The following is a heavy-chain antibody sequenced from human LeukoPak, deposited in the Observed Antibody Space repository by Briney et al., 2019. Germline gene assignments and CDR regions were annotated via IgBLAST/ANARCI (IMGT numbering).Heavy chain of an antibody. J-gene: IGHJ5*02. Sequence: GGSLRLSCAASGFTFSDYYMSWIRQAPGKGLEWVSYISSSGSTIYYADSVKGRFTISRDNAKNSLYLQMNSLRAEDTAVYYCTRTVYSTTWERWFDPWGQGTLVTVSS. CDR2: ISSSGSTI. V-gene: IGHV3-11*04. D-gene: IGHD6-13*01. CDR1: GFTFSDYY. CDR3: TRTVYSTTWERWFDP.